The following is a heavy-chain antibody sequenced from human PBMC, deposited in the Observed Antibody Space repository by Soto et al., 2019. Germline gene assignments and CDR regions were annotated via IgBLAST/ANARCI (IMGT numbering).Heavy chain of an antibody. CDR1: GFTFSSYW. CDR3: ARYNYDSSAYDY. CDR2: INSDGSST. Sequence: GGSLRLSCAASGFTFSSYWMHWVRQAPGKGLVWVSRINSDGSSTSYADSVKGRFTISRDNAKNTLYLQMNSLRAEDTAEYYCARYNYDSSAYDYWGQGTLVTVSS. D-gene: IGHD3-22*01. V-gene: IGHV3-74*01. J-gene: IGHJ4*02.